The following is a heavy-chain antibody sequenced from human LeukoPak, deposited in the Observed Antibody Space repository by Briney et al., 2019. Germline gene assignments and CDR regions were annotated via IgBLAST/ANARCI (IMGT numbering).Heavy chain of an antibody. V-gene: IGHV3-23*01. CDR2: ISGSGGST. J-gene: IGHJ6*02. CDR3: ARDFWSGHHKSYYGMDV. Sequence: GGSLRLSCAASGFTFSSYAMSWVRQAPGKGLEWVSAISGSGGSTYYADSVKGRFTISRDNSKKTLYLQMNSLRAEDTAVYYCARDFWSGHHKSYYGMDVWGQGTTVTVSS. D-gene: IGHD3-3*01. CDR1: GFTFSSYA.